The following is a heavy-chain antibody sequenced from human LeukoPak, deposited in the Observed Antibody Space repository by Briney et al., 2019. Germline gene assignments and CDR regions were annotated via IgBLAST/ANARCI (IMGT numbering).Heavy chain of an antibody. CDR2: FDPEDGET. Sequence: ASVKVSCKASGGTFSSYAINWVRQAPGKGLEWMGGFDPEDGETIYAQKFQGRVTMTEDTSADTAYMELSSLRSDDTAVYYCTTDASGYDYQGFYGMDVWGQGTTVTVSS. D-gene: IGHD5-12*01. CDR1: GGTFSSYA. CDR3: TTDASGYDYQGFYGMDV. V-gene: IGHV1-24*01. J-gene: IGHJ6*02.